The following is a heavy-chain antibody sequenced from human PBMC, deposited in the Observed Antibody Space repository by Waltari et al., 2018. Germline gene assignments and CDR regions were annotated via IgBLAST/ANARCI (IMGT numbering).Heavy chain of an antibody. V-gene: IGHV1-2*02. CDR3: AREATVTTGGYYYGMDV. CDR1: GYTFPGHY. Sequence: QVQLVQSGAEVKKPGASVKVSCKASGYTFPGHYMHWVRQAPGQGLEWMGWINPNSGGTNYAQKFQGRVTMTRDTSISTAYMELSRLRSDDTAVYYCAREATVTTGGYYYGMDVWGQGTTVTISS. CDR2: INPNSGGT. D-gene: IGHD4-4*01. J-gene: IGHJ6*02.